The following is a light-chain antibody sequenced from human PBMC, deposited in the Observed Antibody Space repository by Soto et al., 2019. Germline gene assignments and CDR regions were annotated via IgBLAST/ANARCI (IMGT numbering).Light chain of an antibody. CDR3: QQYNNWPPH. V-gene: IGKV3D-15*01. J-gene: IGKJ5*01. Sequence: EIVMTQSPGTLSVSPGERATLSCRASQSVSSNLAWYQQKPGQAPRLFIYGASTRATGIPARFSGSGSGTEFTLTISSLQSEDFAVYYCQQYNNWPPHFGQGTRLEIK. CDR2: GAS. CDR1: QSVSSN.